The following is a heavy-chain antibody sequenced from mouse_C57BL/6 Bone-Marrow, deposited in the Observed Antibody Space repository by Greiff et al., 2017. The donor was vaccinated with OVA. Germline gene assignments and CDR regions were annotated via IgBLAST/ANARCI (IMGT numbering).Heavy chain of an antibody. J-gene: IGHJ4*01. Sequence: QVQLKESGPGLVAPSQSLSITCTISGFSLTSYGVHWVRQSPGKGLEWLVVIWSDGITTYNSTLKSRLSISKDNSKSQVFLKMNSLQTDDTAMYYCARGNYYAMDYWGQGTSVTGSS. V-gene: IGHV2-6-1*01. CDR1: GFSLTSYG. D-gene: IGHD2-1*01. CDR2: IWSDGIT. CDR3: ARGNYYAMDY.